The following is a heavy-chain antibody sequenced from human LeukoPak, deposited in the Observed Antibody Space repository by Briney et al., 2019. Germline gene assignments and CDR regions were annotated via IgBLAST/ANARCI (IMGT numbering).Heavy chain of an antibody. Sequence: PGGSLRLSCAASGFTFSSYAMHWVRQAPGKGLEYVSAISSNGGSTYYANSVKGRFTISRDNSKNTLYLQMGSLRAEDMAVYYCARVRGAAAGTVYFDYWGQGTLVTVSS. J-gene: IGHJ4*02. CDR2: ISSNGGST. D-gene: IGHD6-13*01. CDR3: ARVRGAAAGTVYFDY. CDR1: GFTFSSYA. V-gene: IGHV3-64*01.